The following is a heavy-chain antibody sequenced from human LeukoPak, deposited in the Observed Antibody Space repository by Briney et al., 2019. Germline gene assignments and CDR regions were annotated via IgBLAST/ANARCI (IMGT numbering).Heavy chain of an antibody. CDR1: GDSISSGDYY. CDR2: IYYSGST. D-gene: IGHD4-17*01. Sequence: SQTLSLTCTVSGDSISSGDYYWSWLRQPPGKGLEWIGYIYYSGSTYYNPSLKSRLTISVDTSKNQFSLKLSSVTAADTAVYYCARNGYYSVDYWGQGTLVTVSS. V-gene: IGHV4-30-4*01. J-gene: IGHJ4*02. CDR3: ARNGYYSVDY.